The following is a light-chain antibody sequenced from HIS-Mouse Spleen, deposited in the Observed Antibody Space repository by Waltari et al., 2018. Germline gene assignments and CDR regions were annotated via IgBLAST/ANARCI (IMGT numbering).Light chain of an antibody. CDR2: EGS. CDR1: SRYAGSYHL. J-gene: IGLJ3*02. CDR3: CSYAGSSTWV. Sequence: QSALTQPASVSGSPGQSITISCTGTSRYAGSYHLASWYQQHPGKAPKLMIYEGSKRPSGVSNRFSGSKSGNTASLTISGLQAEDEADYYCCSYAGSSTWVFGGGTKLTVL. V-gene: IGLV2-23*01.